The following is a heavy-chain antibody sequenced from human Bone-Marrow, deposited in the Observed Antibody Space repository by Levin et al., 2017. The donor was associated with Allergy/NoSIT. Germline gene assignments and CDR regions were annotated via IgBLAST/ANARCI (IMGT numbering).Heavy chain of an antibody. J-gene: IGHJ4*02. CDR3: NREPGPDY. CDR1: GFTFSNVW. Sequence: KPGGSLRLSCAASGFTFSNVWMSWVRQAPGKGLEWVGRIKSQSAGGTAEYAAPVTGRFTVSRDDSRNMLYLQMNSLTIEDTGVYYCNREPGPDYWGQGTLVTVSS. V-gene: IGHV3-15*01. CDR2: IKSQSAGGTA.